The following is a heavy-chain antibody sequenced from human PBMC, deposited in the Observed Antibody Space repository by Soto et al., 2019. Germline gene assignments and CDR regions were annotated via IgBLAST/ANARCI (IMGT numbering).Heavy chain of an antibody. CDR3: ARARAYYYDSSLEEYYYYGMDV. D-gene: IGHD3-22*01. CDR1: GFTFSSYW. V-gene: IGHV3-74*01. CDR2: INSDGSST. J-gene: IGHJ6*02. Sequence: GGSLRLSCAASGFTFSSYWMHWVRQAPGKGLVWVSRINSDGSSTSYADSVKGRFTISRDNAKNTLYLQMNSLRAEDTAVYYCARARAYYYDSSLEEYYYYGMDVWGQGTTVTVSS.